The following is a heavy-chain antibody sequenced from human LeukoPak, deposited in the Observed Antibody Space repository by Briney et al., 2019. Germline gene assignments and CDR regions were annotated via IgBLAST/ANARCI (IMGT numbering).Heavy chain of an antibody. CDR1: RFTFSGSA. CDR3: TRRTDIVVVPAAIYGMDV. Sequence: GGSLRLSCAASRFTFSGSAMHWVRQASGKGLEWVGRIRSKANSYATAYAASVKGRFTISRDDSKNTAYLQMNSLKTEDTAVYYCTRRTDIVVVPAAIYGMDVWGQGTTVTVSS. D-gene: IGHD2-2*02. J-gene: IGHJ6*02. CDR2: IRSKANSYAT. V-gene: IGHV3-73*01.